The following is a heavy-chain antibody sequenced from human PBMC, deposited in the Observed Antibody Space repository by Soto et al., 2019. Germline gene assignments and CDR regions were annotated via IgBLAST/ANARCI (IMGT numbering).Heavy chain of an antibody. CDR3: ARVADYGGTVWLDH. J-gene: IGHJ5*02. CDR2: IWYDGSNE. Sequence: QVQLVESGGGVVQPGRSLRLSCAASGFIFSNYGMHWVRQAPGKGLEWVALIWYDGSNENYVDSVKGRFTISRDNSKNPLYLQMNSLRAEDTAMYYCARVADYGGTVWLDHWGQGTLVTVSS. V-gene: IGHV3-33*01. CDR1: GFIFSNYG. D-gene: IGHD4-17*01.